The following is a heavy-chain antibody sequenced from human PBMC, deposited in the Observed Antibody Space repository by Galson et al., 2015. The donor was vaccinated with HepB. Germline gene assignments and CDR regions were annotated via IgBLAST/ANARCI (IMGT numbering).Heavy chain of an antibody. V-gene: IGHV3-23*01. CDR2: ISGSGGFT. Sequence: SLRLSCAASGFTFSHFAMSWVRQAPGRGLEWVSAISGSGGFTKYADSVKGRFTISRDNSKDTLYLQMNSLRAEDTAVYYCAREDDYSDYAYDYWGQGTLVTVSS. CDR3: AREDDYSDYAYDY. J-gene: IGHJ4*02. D-gene: IGHD4-11*01. CDR1: GFTFSHFA.